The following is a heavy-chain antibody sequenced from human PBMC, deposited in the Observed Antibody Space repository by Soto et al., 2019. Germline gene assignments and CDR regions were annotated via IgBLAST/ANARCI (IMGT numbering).Heavy chain of an antibody. J-gene: IGHJ5*02. Sequence: PSETLSLTCAVYGGSVSGYYWSWIRQPPGKGLEWIGEINHSGSTNYNPSLKSRVTISVDTSKNQFSLKLSSVTAADTAVYYCASKPYCSGGSCYTSFDPWGQGTLVTVSS. CDR3: ASKPYCSGGSCYTSFDP. CDR2: INHSGST. V-gene: IGHV4-34*01. D-gene: IGHD2-15*01. CDR1: GGSVSGYY.